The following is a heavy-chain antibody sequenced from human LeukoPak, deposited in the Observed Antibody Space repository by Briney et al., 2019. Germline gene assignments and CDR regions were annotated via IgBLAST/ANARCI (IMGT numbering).Heavy chain of an antibody. J-gene: IGHJ4*02. CDR3: AKKGGSSGRYDYLDY. CDR1: GFTFSCCA. D-gene: IGHD6-19*01. V-gene: IGHV3-30-3*02. CDR2: ISSDENTK. Sequence: PGGSLRLSGAASGFTFSCCAIHWVRQAPGRGLEWVAVISSDENTKFYADSVKGRFTDYRDNSKKTVWLQMNSLRAEDTAVYYCAKKGGSSGRYDYLDYWGQGTLVTVSS.